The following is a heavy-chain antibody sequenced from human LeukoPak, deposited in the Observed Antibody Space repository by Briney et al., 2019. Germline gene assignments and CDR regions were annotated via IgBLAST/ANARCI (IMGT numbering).Heavy chain of an antibody. Sequence: GGSLRLSCASSGFTFSSYGMHWVRQAPGKGLEWVAVISYDGSNKYYADSVKGRFTISRDNSKNTLYLQMNSLRAEDTAVYYCAKPPSVRYDSSGYFDYWGQGTLVTVSS. D-gene: IGHD3-22*01. J-gene: IGHJ4*02. CDR2: ISYDGSNK. CDR3: AKPPSVRYDSSGYFDY. V-gene: IGHV3-30*18. CDR1: GFTFSSYG.